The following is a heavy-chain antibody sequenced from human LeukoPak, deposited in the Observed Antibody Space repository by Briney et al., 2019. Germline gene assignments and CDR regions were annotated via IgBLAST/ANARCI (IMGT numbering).Heavy chain of an antibody. V-gene: IGHV3-66*01. Sequence: GGSLRLSCAASGFTVSNNYMSWVRQAPGKGLEWVSNIYTGDNTFYADSVKGRFTISRDNSKNTLYLQMNSLRAEDTAVYYCARCEARSRWRGRNYYYMDVWGKGTTVTISS. CDR2: IYTGDNT. CDR3: ARCEARSRWRGRNYYYMDV. CDR1: GFTVSNNY. D-gene: IGHD4-23*01. J-gene: IGHJ6*03.